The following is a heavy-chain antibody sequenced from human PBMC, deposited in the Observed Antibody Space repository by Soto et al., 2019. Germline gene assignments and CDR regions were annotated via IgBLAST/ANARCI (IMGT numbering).Heavy chain of an antibody. Sequence: SETLSLTCAVSGGSISSSNWWSWVRQPPGKGLEWIGEIYHSGSTNYNPSLKSRVTISVDKSKNQFSLKLSSVTAADTAVYYCARDELRYFDWPHNWFDPWGQGTLVTVSS. J-gene: IGHJ5*02. CDR2: IYHSGST. D-gene: IGHD3-9*01. CDR3: ARDELRYFDWPHNWFDP. V-gene: IGHV4-4*02. CDR1: GGSISSSNW.